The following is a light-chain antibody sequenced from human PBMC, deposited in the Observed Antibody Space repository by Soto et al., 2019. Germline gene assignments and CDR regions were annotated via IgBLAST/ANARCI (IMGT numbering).Light chain of an antibody. CDR3: QQYGSSPYT. CDR2: GAS. CDR1: QSVSSSY. J-gene: IGKJ2*01. Sequence: EIVLTQSPATLSLSPGERATLSCRASQSVSSSYLAWYQQKPGQAPRLLFYGASSRATGIPDRFSGSGSGTDFPLTISKLEPDDFAVYYCQQYGSSPYTFGQGTKLEIK. V-gene: IGKV3-20*01.